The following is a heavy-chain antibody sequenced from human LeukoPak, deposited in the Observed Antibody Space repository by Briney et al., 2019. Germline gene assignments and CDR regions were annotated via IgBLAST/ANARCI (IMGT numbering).Heavy chain of an antibody. CDR2: IYHSGST. V-gene: IGHV4-38-2*02. Sequence: PSETLSLTCTVSGYSISSGYYWGWIRQPPGKGLEWIGSIYHSGSTYYNPSLKSRVTISVDRSKNQFSLKLSSVTAADTAVYYCARDSVLSRVLLWFGAPSGAAFDIWGQGTMVTVSS. CDR1: GYSISSGYY. J-gene: IGHJ3*02. D-gene: IGHD3-10*01. CDR3: ARDSVLSRVLLWFGAPSGAAFDI.